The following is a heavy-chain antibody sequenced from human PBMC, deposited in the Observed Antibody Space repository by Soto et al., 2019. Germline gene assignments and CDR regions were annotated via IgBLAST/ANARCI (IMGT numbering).Heavy chain of an antibody. CDR1: GFTFSSFE. V-gene: IGHV3-48*03. CDR3: AMDSGWYSYNWFDP. CDR2: INPSGRTI. D-gene: IGHD6-19*01. J-gene: IGHJ5*02. Sequence: GSLLLSCVASGFTFSSFEMNWIRQAPGKGPERIAVINPSGRTISYADSVKGRFTISRDNAENSVYLQMSSLRGEDTAMYYWAMDSGWYSYNWFDPPGQGNVVTVYS.